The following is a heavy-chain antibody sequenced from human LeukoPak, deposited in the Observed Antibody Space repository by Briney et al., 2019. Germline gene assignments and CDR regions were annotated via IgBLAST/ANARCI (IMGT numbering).Heavy chain of an antibody. V-gene: IGHV3-74*01. D-gene: IGHD2-21*02. CDR1: GFTFSSCW. Sequence: PGGSLRLSCAASGFTFSSCWMHWVRQAPGKGLVWVSRINSDGSSTTYADSVKGRFTISRDNAKNTLYLQMNSLRAEDAAVYYCARTPYCGGDCYREFDYWGQGTLVTVSS. CDR3: ARTPYCGGDCYREFDY. J-gene: IGHJ4*02. CDR2: INSDGSST.